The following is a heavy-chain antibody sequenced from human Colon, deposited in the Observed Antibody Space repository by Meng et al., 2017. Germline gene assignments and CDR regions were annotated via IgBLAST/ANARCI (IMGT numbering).Heavy chain of an antibody. J-gene: IGHJ4*02. CDR1: GFTFGDYA. Sequence: EVHLLESGGGLVHPGGSLRLSCAASGFTFGDYAMSWVRPAPGKGLEWVSAISGGADIIYYADSVKGRFTISRDNSKNTLYLQMNSLRAEDTAVYYCAKRRPGASGPDDYWGQGTLVTVSS. V-gene: IGHV3-23*01. CDR2: ISGGADII. D-gene: IGHD7-27*01. CDR3: AKRRPGASGPDDY.